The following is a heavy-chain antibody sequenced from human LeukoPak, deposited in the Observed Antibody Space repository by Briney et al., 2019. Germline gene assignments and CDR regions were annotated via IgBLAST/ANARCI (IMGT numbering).Heavy chain of an antibody. CDR1: GGSISSYY. D-gene: IGHD2-15*01. J-gene: IGHJ6*03. V-gene: IGHV4-4*07. CDR3: ASLQGYCSGNRCPSSANYYYYMDV. Sequence: SETLSLTCTVSGGSISSYYWSWIRQPAGKGLEWIGRIYTSGSTNYNPSPKSRVTMSIDTSKNQFSLKVNSVTAADTAVYYCASLQGYCSGNRCPSSANYYYYMDVWGKGTTVTVSS. CDR2: IYTSGST.